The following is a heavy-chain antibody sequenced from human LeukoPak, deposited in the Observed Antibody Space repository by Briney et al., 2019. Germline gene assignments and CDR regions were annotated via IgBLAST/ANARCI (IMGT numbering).Heavy chain of an antibody. CDR3: ARGSGADDGDYKSLDAFDI. Sequence: GGSLRLSCAASGFTFSNYEINWVRQAPGRGLEWISYISGSGTSIYHANSVKGRFTISRDNAKNSLYLQMNSLRAEDTAVYYCARGSGADDGDYKSLDAFDIWGQGTMVTVSS. J-gene: IGHJ3*02. D-gene: IGHD2-21*02. V-gene: IGHV3-48*03. CDR2: ISGSGTSI. CDR1: GFTFSNYE.